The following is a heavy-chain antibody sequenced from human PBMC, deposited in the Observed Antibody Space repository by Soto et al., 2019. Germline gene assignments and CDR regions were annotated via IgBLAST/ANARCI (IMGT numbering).Heavy chain of an antibody. CDR3: ASGIAAAGKVFDY. CDR1: GGSISSGGYY. J-gene: IGHJ4*02. V-gene: IGHV4-31*03. D-gene: IGHD6-13*01. Sequence: SETLSLTCTVSGGSISSGGYYWSWIRQHPGKGLEWIGYIYYSGSTYYNPSLKSRVTISVDTSKNQFSLKLGSVTAADTAVYYCASGIAAAGKVFDYWGQGTLVTVSS. CDR2: IYYSGST.